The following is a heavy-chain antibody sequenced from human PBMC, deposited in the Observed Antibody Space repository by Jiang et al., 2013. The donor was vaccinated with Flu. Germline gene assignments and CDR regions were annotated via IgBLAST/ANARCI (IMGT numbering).Heavy chain of an antibody. J-gene: IGHJ4*02. CDR2: ISGSGGST. CDR1: YA. Sequence: YAMSWVRQAPGKGLEWVSAISGSGGSTYYADSVKGRFTISRDNSKNTLYLQMNSLRVEDTAVYYCANEIVGATAGDYWGQGTLVTVSS. V-gene: IGHV3-23*01. D-gene: IGHD1-26*01. CDR3: ANEIVGATAGDY.